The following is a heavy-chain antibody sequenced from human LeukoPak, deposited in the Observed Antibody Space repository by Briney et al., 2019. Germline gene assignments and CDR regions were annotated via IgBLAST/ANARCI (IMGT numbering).Heavy chain of an antibody. V-gene: IGHV4-61*01. J-gene: IGHJ4*02. CDR3: ARVVTTGSYFDY. CDR1: GGSISSSSYY. Sequence: PSETLSLTCAVSGGSISSSSYYWSWIRQPPGKGLEWIGYIYYSGSTNYNPSLKSRVTISVDTSKNQFSLKLSSVTAADTAVYYCARVVTTGSYFDYWGQGTLVTVSS. CDR2: IYYSGST. D-gene: IGHD4-17*01.